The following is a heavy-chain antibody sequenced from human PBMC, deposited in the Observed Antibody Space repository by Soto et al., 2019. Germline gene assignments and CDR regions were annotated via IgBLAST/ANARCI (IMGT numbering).Heavy chain of an antibody. CDR1: GYTFTDYY. J-gene: IGHJ2*01. Sequence: QEQLVQSGAEVKKPGASLKVSCKASGYTFTDYYIHWVRQAPGQGLEWVGWINPDSGGTNLAQRFQGRVTMPSDTSINTAYMELSSLRSDDTAVYYCAIRTGQLAIISEFDGDWFFEVWGRGTLVTVSS. V-gene: IGHV1-2*02. CDR2: INPDSGGT. CDR3: AIRTGQLAIISEFDGDWFFEV. D-gene: IGHD2-2*01.